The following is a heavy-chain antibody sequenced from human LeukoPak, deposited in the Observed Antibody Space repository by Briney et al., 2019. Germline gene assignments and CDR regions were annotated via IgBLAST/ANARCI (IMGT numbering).Heavy chain of an antibody. CDR2: MNPNSGNT. CDR3: ARSGTRYSGSYRRAFDI. V-gene: IGHV1-8*02. Sequence: ASVKVSCKASGGTFSSFAINWVRQAPGQGLEWMGWMNPNSGNTGYAQKFQGRVTMTRNTSISTAYMELSSLRSEDTAVYYCARSGTRYSGSYRRAFDIWGQGTMVTVSS. J-gene: IGHJ3*02. D-gene: IGHD1-26*01. CDR1: GGTFSSFA.